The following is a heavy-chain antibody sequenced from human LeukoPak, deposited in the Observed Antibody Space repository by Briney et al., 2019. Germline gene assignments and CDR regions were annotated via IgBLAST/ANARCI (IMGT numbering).Heavy chain of an antibody. J-gene: IGHJ4*02. CDR2: ISYDGSNK. D-gene: IGHD1-1*01. CDR1: GFTFSSYS. V-gene: IGHV3-30*03. Sequence: GGSLRLSCAASGFTFSSYSMNWVRQAPGKGLEWVAVISYDGSNKYYADSVKGRFTISRDNSKNTLYLQMNSLRAEDTAVYYCARTTGTKNYFDYWGQGTLVTVSS. CDR3: ARTTGTKNYFDY.